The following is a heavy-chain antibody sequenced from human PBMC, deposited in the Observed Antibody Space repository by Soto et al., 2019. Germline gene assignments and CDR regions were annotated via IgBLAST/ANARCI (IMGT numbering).Heavy chain of an antibody. J-gene: IGHJ4*02. CDR1: GGSFSGYY. D-gene: IGHD3-16*01. CDR3: ARSERGTDY. V-gene: IGHV4-34*01. Sequence: QVQLQQWGAGLLKPSETLSLSSAVYGGSFSGYYWSWIRQPPGKGLEWIGEINHSGSTNYNPSLKSRVTISVDTSKNQFSLKLSSVTAADTAVYYCARSERGTDYWGQGTLVTVSS. CDR2: INHSGST.